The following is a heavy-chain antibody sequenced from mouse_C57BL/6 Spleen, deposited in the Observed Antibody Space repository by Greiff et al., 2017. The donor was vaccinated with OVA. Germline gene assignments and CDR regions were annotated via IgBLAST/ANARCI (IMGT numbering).Heavy chain of an antibody. D-gene: IGHD1-1*01. V-gene: IGHV1-50*01. CDR3: ARGGIYYYGSSWDYAMDY. J-gene: IGHJ4*01. CDR1: GYTFTSYW. CDR2: IDPSDSYT. Sequence: VQLQQPGAELVKPGASVKLSCKASGYTFTSYWMQWVKQRPGQGLEWIGEIDPSDSYTNYNQKFKGKATLTVDTSSSTAYMQLSSLTSEDSAVYYCARGGIYYYGSSWDYAMDYWGQGTSVTVSS.